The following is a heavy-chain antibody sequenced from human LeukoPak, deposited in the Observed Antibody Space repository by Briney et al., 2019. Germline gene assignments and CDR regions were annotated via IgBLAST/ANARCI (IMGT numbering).Heavy chain of an antibody. CDR1: GGSISSYY. CDR3: ARGRRGDCSSTTCYGYFDY. CDR2: IYTSGST. Sequence: SETLSLTCTVSGGSISSYYWSWIRQPAGKGLEWIGRIYTSGSTNYNPSLKSRVTMSVDTSKNQFSLKLSSVTAADTAVYYCARGRRGDCSSTTCYGYFDYWGQGTLVTVSS. V-gene: IGHV4-4*07. J-gene: IGHJ4*02. D-gene: IGHD2-2*01.